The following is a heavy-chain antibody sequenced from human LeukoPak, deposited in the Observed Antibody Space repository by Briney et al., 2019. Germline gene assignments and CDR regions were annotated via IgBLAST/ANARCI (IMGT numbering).Heavy chain of an antibody. V-gene: IGHV3-33*01. D-gene: IGHD6-13*01. J-gene: IGHJ4*02. CDR1: GFTFSSYG. CDR2: IWYDGSNK. Sequence: AGGSLRLSCAASGFTFSSYGMHWVRQAPGKGLEWVAVIWYDGSNKYYADSVKGRFTISRDNSKNTLYLQMNSLRAEDTAVYYCARCEIAAAGTEYYFDYWGQGTLVTVSS. CDR3: ARCEIAAAGTEYYFDY.